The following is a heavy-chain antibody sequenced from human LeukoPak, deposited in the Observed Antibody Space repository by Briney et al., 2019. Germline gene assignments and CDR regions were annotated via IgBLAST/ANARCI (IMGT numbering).Heavy chain of an antibody. CDR3: ARAGTDFWSNFDY. J-gene: IGHJ4*02. Sequence: GGSLRLSCAASGFTVSSNYMSWVRQAPGKGLEWVSVIYSGGSTYYADSVKGRFTISRDNSKSTLYIQMNSLRAEDTAVYYCARAGTDFWSNFDYWGQGTLVTVSS. CDR2: IYSGGST. V-gene: IGHV3-53*01. CDR1: GFTVSSNY. D-gene: IGHD3-3*01.